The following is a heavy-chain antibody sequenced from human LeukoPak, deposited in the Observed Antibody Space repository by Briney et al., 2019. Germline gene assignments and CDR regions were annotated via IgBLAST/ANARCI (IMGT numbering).Heavy chain of an antibody. CDR3: ARHPWYAQFTS. CDR1: GGSISSGGYS. Sequence: SQTLPLTCAVSGGSISSGGYSWSWIRQPPGKGLEWIGYIYHSGSTYYNPSLKSRVTISVDTSKNQFSLKLSSVTAADTAVYYCARHPWYAQFTSWGQGTLVTVSS. V-gene: IGHV4-30-2*01. CDR2: IYHSGST. D-gene: IGHD2-8*01. J-gene: IGHJ5*02.